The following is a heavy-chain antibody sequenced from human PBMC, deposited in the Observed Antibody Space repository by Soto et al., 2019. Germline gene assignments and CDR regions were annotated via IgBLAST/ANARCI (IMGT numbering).Heavy chain of an antibody. V-gene: IGHV3-23*01. CDR2: ISGNFDTT. D-gene: IGHD1-26*01. Sequence: WGSLRLSCAASGVTVSSSAIGGLLPDQLNWLDWLSAISGNFDTTYYAHSVHCLFTISRDTSKNTLYLQMDSLRAEDTAVYYCARDGVGATVYFGYLDDWGQGALVSVSS. CDR3: ARDGVGATVYFGYLDD. CDR1: GVTVSSSA. J-gene: IGHJ4*02.